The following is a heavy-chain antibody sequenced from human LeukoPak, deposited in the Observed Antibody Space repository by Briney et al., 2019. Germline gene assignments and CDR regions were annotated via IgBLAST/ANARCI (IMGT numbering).Heavy chain of an antibody. CDR3: ARNYNYGRYFFDS. J-gene: IGHJ4*02. CDR1: GGSFSGYY. CDR2: INRGGST. Sequence: SETLSLSCAVNGGSFSGYYLNWIRQPPGKGLEWIGEINRGGSTNYNPSLKSRITISVDTSKNQFSLKLTSVTAADTAVYYCARNYNYGRYFFDSWGQGILVTVSS. V-gene: IGHV4-34*01. D-gene: IGHD3-10*01.